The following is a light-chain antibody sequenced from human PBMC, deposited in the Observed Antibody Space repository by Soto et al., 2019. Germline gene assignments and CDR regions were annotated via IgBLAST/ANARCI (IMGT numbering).Light chain of an antibody. Sequence: DLRMTQSPSSLSASVGARVTITCRASQRISSYLNWYQQKPGKAPKFLIYGASSLQSGVPSRFSGGGSGKNFNLTISSMQREDFAVYYCQQCYSTPTFGQGTKVEI. CDR3: QQCYSTPT. CDR1: QRISSY. J-gene: IGKJ1*01. V-gene: IGKV1-39*01. CDR2: GAS.